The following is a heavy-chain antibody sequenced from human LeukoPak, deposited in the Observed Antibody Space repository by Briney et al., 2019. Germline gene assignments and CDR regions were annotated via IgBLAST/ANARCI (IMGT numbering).Heavy chain of an antibody. D-gene: IGHD3-9*01. J-gene: IGHJ4*02. CDR2: ISYDGSNK. Sequence: GGSLRLSCAASGFTFSSYGMHWVRQAPGKGLEWVAVISYDGSNKYYADSVKGRFTISRDNSKNTLYLQMNSLRAEDTAVYYCAKGEHRYYDILTGSTADYWGQGTLVTVSS. V-gene: IGHV3-30*18. CDR1: GFTFSSYG. CDR3: AKGEHRYYDILTGSTADY.